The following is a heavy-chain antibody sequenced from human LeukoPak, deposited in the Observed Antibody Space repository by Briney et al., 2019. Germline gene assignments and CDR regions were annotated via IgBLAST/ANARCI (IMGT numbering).Heavy chain of an antibody. V-gene: IGHV5-51*01. CDR2: IYPGDSDT. CDR3: ARMGDWFDP. J-gene: IGHJ5*02. CDR1: GYHFTSYW. D-gene: IGHD3-16*01. Sequence: PGESLKISLKGSGYHFTSYWIGWGRPMPGKGLGWMGIIYPGDSDTRYSPSFQGQVTISADKSINTACLRWSSLKASDTAMYYCARMGDWFDPWDQGTLVTVSS.